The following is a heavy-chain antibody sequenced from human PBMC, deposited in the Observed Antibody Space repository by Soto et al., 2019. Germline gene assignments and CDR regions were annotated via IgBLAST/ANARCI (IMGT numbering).Heavy chain of an antibody. CDR2: ITGSGGST. J-gene: IGHJ4*02. Sequence: GGSLRLFCAASGFTFSTYAMIWVRQAPGKGLEWVSVITGSGGSTYYADSVKGRFTISRDTSKNTLFLQMNSLRAEDTAVYYCAKDRYGDYGGIDCWGQGTMVTVSS. D-gene: IGHD4-17*01. CDR3: AKDRYGDYGGIDC. V-gene: IGHV3-23*01. CDR1: GFTFSTYA.